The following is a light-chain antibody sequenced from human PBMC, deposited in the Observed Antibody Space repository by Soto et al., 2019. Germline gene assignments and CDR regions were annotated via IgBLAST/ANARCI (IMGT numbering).Light chain of an antibody. CDR3: QQYNNYART. J-gene: IGKJ1*01. Sequence: DIQMTQSPSTLSAFVGDRVTITCRASQSISRWWAWYKQKPGKAPKLLSYAASSLESGVPSRFSGSGSGTDFTLTISCLQPNEFATYYCQQYNNYARTFGQGTKVEIK. CDR2: AAS. V-gene: IGKV1-5*01. CDR1: QSISRW.